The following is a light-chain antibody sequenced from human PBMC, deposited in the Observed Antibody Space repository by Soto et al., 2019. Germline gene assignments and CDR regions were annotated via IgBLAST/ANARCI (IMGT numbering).Light chain of an antibody. J-gene: IGKJ2*01. CDR2: KAS. CDR1: QSISSW. CDR3: QQYNSYST. V-gene: IGKV1-5*03. Sequence: DIQMTQSPSTLSASVGDRVTITCRASQSISSWLAWYQQKPGKAPKLRIYKASSLESGVPSRFSGSGSGTEFTPTISSLQPDDFATYYCQQYNSYSTFGQGTKLEIK.